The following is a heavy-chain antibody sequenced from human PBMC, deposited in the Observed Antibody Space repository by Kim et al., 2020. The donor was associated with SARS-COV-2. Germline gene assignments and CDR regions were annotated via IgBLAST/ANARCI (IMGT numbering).Heavy chain of an antibody. Sequence: GWSLRLSCAASGFTFSSYAMHWVRQAPGKGLEWVAVISYDGSNKYYADSVKGRFTISRDNSKNTLYLQMNSLRAEDTAVYYCARSVPAATLDAFDIWGQGTMVTVSS. CDR3: ARSVPAATLDAFDI. CDR1: GFTFSSYA. CDR2: ISYDGSNK. V-gene: IGHV3-30-3*01. J-gene: IGHJ3*02. D-gene: IGHD2-2*01.